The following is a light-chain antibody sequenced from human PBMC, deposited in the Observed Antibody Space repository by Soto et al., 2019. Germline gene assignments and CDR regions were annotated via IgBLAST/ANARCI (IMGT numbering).Light chain of an antibody. CDR1: NIGSTS. V-gene: IGLV3-21*02. CDR3: QVWNITTDHYV. J-gene: IGLJ1*01. Sequence: SYELTQPPSVSVAPGQTARITCGGNNIGSTSVHWYQQRPGQAPVLVVYDDNDRPSGIPERFSGSNSENTATLTITRVEAGDEDDYYCQVWNITTDHYVFGTGTKV. CDR2: DDN.